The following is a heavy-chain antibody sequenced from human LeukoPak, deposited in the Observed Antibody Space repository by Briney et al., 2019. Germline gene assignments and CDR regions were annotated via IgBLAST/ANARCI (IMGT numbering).Heavy chain of an antibody. Sequence: VASVKVSCKASGGTFSSYAISWVRQAPGQGLEWMGRIIPIFGIANYAQKFQGRVTITADKSTGTAYMELSSLRSEDTAVYYCARPSRDGYNVYYFDYWGQGTLVTVSS. V-gene: IGHV1-69*04. CDR2: IIPIFGIA. D-gene: IGHD5-24*01. CDR1: GGTFSSYA. CDR3: ARPSRDGYNVYYFDY. J-gene: IGHJ4*02.